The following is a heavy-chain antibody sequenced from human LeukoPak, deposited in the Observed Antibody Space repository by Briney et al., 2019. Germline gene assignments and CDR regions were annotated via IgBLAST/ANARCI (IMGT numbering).Heavy chain of an antibody. CDR2: ISYDGSNK. CDR1: GFTFSSCG. J-gene: IGHJ3*02. Sequence: GGSLRLSCAASGFTFSSCGMHWVRQAPGKGLEWVAVISYDGSNKYYADSVKGRFTISRDNSKNTLYLQMNSLRAEDTAVYYCAKEGYGDYAALDIWGQGTMVTVSS. D-gene: IGHD4-17*01. V-gene: IGHV3-30*18. CDR3: AKEGYGDYAALDI.